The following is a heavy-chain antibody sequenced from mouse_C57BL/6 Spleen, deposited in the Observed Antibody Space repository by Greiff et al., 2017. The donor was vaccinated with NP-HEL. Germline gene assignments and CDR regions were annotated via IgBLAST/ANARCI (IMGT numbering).Heavy chain of an antibody. CDR3: ARLRGLLLRSDWYFDV. J-gene: IGHJ1*03. CDR2: INSDGGST. D-gene: IGHD1-1*01. V-gene: IGHV5-2*01. Sequence: EVKLQESGGGLVQPGESLKLSCESNEYEFPSHDMSWVRKTPEKRLELVAAINSDGGSTYYPDTMERRFIISRDNTKKTLYLQMSSLRSEDTALYYCARLRGLLLRSDWYFDVWGTGTTVTVSS. CDR1: EYEFPSHD.